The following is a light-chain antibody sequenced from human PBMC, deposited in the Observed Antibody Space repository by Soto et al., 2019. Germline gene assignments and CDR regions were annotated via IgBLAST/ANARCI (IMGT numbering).Light chain of an antibody. CDR1: QSVSNW. J-gene: IGKJ1*01. CDR3: QQYNSYSPT. V-gene: IGKV1-5*03. Sequence: DIQMTQSPSTLSASVGDRVTITCRASQSVSNWLAWYQQKPGKAPKLMIYKASSLESGVPSRFSGRGSGTEFTLTISSLQPGDFATYYCQQYNSYSPTFGQGIKVEIK. CDR2: KAS.